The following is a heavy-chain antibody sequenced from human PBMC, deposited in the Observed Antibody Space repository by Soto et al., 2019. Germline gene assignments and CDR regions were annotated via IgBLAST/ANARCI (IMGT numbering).Heavy chain of an antibody. Sequence: ASETLSLTCTVSGGSISSYYWSWIRQPPGKGLEWIGYIYYSGSTNYNPSLKSRVTISVDTSKNQFSLKLSSVTAADTAVYYCARHPSGGYCSSTSCQRSDAFDIWGQGTMVTVSS. CDR1: GGSISSYY. D-gene: IGHD2-2*01. CDR3: ARHPSGGYCSSTSCQRSDAFDI. J-gene: IGHJ3*02. V-gene: IGHV4-59*08. CDR2: IYYSGST.